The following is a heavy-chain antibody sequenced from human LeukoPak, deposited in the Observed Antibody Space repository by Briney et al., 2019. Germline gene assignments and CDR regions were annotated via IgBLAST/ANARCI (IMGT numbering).Heavy chain of an antibody. CDR2: ISNNGGGT. CDR3: VKPSSTGYYDGSGFDY. Sequence: GGSLRLSCSASEFTFSDYTMHWVRQAPGKGLEYVSTISNNGGGTYYADSVKGRFTISRDNSNNTLYLQMGSLRVEDTAVYHCVKPSSTGYYDGSGFDYWGQGTLVTVSS. J-gene: IGHJ4*02. CDR1: EFTFSDYT. V-gene: IGHV3-64D*06. D-gene: IGHD3-22*01.